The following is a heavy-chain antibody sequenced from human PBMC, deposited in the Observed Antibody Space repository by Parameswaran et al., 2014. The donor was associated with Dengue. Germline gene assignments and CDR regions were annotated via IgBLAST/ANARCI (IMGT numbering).Heavy chain of an antibody. Sequence: PGKGLEWIGEINHSGSTNYNPSLKSRVTISVDTSKNQFSLKLSSVTAADTAVYYCARGTTPRYSSSWRLSNWFDPWGQGTLVTVSS. J-gene: IGHJ5*02. CDR2: INHSGST. CDR3: ARGTTPRYSSSWRLSNWFDP. D-gene: IGHD6-13*01. V-gene: IGHV4-34*01.